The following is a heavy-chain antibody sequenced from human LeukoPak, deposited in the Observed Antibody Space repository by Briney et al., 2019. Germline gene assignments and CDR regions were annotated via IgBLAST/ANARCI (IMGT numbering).Heavy chain of an antibody. J-gene: IGHJ3*02. V-gene: IGHV3-7*01. CDR1: GFTLSNYW. Sequence: GGSLRLSCAASGFTLSNYWMSWVRQAPGKGLEWVANINQDGSEKYYVDSVKGRFAISRDNAKNPLYLQMNSLRAEDTAVYYCARYGNGAWLAHYSFDIWGQGTMVTVSS. CDR3: ARYGNGAWLAHYSFDI. CDR2: INQDGSEK. D-gene: IGHD6-19*01.